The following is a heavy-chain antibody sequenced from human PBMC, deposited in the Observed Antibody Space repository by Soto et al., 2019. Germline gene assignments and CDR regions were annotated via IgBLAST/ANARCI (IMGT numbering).Heavy chain of an antibody. Sequence: GASVKVSCKASGYTFTSYGFSWVRQAPGQGLEWMGWISVKNGNINYAEKFQGRVTMTTDTSTSTAYMELRSLRFDDTAVYYCTRDYGSIKSQESDYRGQGTLVTVSS. CDR2: ISVKNGNI. D-gene: IGHD3-10*01. V-gene: IGHV1-18*01. J-gene: IGHJ4*02. CDR3: TRDYGSIKSQESDY. CDR1: GYTFTSYG.